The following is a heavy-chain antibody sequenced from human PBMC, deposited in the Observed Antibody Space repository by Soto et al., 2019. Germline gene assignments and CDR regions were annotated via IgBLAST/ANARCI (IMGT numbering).Heavy chain of an antibody. Sequence: QVQLQESGPGLVKPSQTLSLTCTVSGGSISSGGYYWSWIRQHPGKGLEWIGYIYYSGSTYYNPSLNRRFTIAVDTSKNLFSLKLSSVTAAVTAVHYCARGRAYYPFDYWGPGTLVTVSS. CDR1: GGSISSGGYY. CDR2: IYYSGST. CDR3: ARGRAYYPFDY. J-gene: IGHJ4*02. D-gene: IGHD3-22*01. V-gene: IGHV4-31*03.